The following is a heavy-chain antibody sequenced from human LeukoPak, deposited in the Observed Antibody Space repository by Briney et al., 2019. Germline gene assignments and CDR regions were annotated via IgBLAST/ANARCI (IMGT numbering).Heavy chain of an antibody. CDR1: GGSISSHY. Sequence: PSETLSLTCTVSGGSISSHYWSWIRQPPGKGLEWIGYIYYSGSTNYNPSLKSRVTISVDTSKNQFSLKLSSVTAADTAVYYCAREGYDFWSGYGNWFDPWGQGTLVTVSS. J-gene: IGHJ5*02. V-gene: IGHV4-59*11. D-gene: IGHD3-3*01. CDR3: AREGYDFWSGYGNWFDP. CDR2: IYYSGST.